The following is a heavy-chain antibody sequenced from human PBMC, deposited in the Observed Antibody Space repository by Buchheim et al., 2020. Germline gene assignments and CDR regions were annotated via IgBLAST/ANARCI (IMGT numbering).Heavy chain of an antibody. J-gene: IGHJ4*02. V-gene: IGHV3-49*04. CDR2: IRMKTNGGTT. D-gene: IGHD3-9*01. Sequence: EVQLVESGGGLVQPGESLRLSCTVSGFRFGDYTMSWVRQAPGRGLEWVGFIRMKTNGGTTEYAASVKGRFTISRDDSTSIAYLQMNSLKTEDTAVYYCTRHADLTGWPFDIWGQGAL. CDR1: GFRFGDYT. CDR3: TRHADLTGWPFDI.